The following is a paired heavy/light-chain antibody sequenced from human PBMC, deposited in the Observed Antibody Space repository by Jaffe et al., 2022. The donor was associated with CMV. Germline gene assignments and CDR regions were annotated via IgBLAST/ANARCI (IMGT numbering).Heavy chain of an antibody. D-gene: IGHD3-22*01. Sequence: EVQLVESGGTLVKPGGSLRLSCAASGFTFTNAWMSWVRQVPGKGLEWVGRIKSIPDGGTIDYAAPVKGRFIISRDDSKKTVFLQMNSLTGEDTAVYYCTTDLMIMQTMDVPDFWGPGTLVTVSS. J-gene: IGHJ4*02. CDR2: IKSIPDGGTI. CDR3: TTDLMIMQTMDVPDF. V-gene: IGHV3-15*02. CDR1: GFTFTNAW.
Light chain of an antibody. CDR2: GAL. Sequence: DIQMTQSPSSVSASVGDRVTITCRASQTIDRSLFWYQQKPGKAPKLLMYGALTLQSGVPSRFSGSGSGTDFTLTISSLQPEDFATYFCHQNHSLPRTFGQGTKVE. CDR3: HQNHSLPRT. V-gene: IGKV1-39*01. J-gene: IGKJ1*01. CDR1: QTIDRS.